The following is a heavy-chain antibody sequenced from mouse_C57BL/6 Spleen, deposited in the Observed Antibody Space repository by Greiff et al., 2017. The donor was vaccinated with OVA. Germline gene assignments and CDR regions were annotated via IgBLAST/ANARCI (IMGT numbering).Heavy chain of an antibody. CDR2: ISGGGGNT. D-gene: IGHD2-5*01. CDR3: ARQGAYYSNTWFAY. CDR1: GFTFSSYT. J-gene: IGHJ3*01. Sequence: EVQLQESGGGLVKPGGSLKLPCAASGFTFSSYTMSWVRQTPEKRLEWVATISGGGGNTYYPDSVKGRFTISRDNAKNTLYLQMSSLRSEDTALYYCARQGAYYSNTWFAYWGQGTRVTVSA. V-gene: IGHV5-9*01.